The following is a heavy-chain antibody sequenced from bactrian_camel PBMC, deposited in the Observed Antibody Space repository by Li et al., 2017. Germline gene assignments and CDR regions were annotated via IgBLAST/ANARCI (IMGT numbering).Heavy chain of an antibody. Sequence: VQLVESGGGSVPPGGSLRLSCTASGHTFDDSDMGWYRQAPGKGLEWVSTIASRSDTTYYTDSVKGRFTISRDNAVNTLYLQLNSLKTEDTATYYCAKAGGDNLYFGYEYNYWGQGTQVTVS. J-gene: IGHJ4*01. V-gene: IGHV3-1*01. CDR1: GHTFDDSD. CDR2: IASRSDTT. CDR3: AKAGGDNLYFGYEYNY. D-gene: IGHD1*01.